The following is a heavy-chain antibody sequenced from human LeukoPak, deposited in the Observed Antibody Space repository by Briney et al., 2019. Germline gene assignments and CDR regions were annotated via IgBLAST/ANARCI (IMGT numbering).Heavy chain of an antibody. J-gene: IGHJ4*02. CDR1: GFTFSDYI. CDR2: ISGNGGST. D-gene: IGHD2-2*01. Sequence: GGSLRLSCAASGFTFSDYIIHWVRQAPVKGLEYVSAISGNGGSTFYANSVKGRFTISRDNSKNTLYLQMGSLRAEDMAVYYCARGGRCSTTTCHIFDFWGQGTLVTVSS. V-gene: IGHV3-64*01. CDR3: ARGGRCSTTTCHIFDF.